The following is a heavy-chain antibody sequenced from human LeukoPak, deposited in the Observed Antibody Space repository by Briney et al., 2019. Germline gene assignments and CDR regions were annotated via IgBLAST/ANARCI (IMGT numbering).Heavy chain of an antibody. Sequence: SETLSLTCAVYGGSFSGYYWSWIRQPPGKGLEWIGEINHSGSTNYNPSLKSRVTISVDTSKNQFSLKLSSVTAADTAVYYCARGSWPGSTRYWGQGTLVTVSS. CDR1: GGSFSGYY. CDR3: ARGSWPGSTRY. CDR2: INHSGST. V-gene: IGHV4-34*01. D-gene: IGHD2-8*01. J-gene: IGHJ4*02.